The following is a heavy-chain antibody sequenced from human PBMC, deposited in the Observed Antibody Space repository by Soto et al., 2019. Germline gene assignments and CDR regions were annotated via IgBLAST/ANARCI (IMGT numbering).Heavy chain of an antibody. CDR1: GGTFSSYA. CDR2: IIPLFGTA. Sequence: QVQLVQSGAEVKKPGSSVKVSCKASGGTFSSYAISWVRQAPGQGLEWMGGIIPLFGTANYAQKFQGRVTVTADESTITAYMELRRLRSEDTAVYYCAAYGSDYYYGMDVWGQGNTVTVSS. J-gene: IGHJ6*02. D-gene: IGHD2-8*01. CDR3: AAYGSDYYYGMDV. V-gene: IGHV1-69*12.